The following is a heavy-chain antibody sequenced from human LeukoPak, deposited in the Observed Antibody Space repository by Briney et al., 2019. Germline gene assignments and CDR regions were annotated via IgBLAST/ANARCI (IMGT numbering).Heavy chain of an antibody. J-gene: IGHJ6*03. Sequence: PSETLSLTCTVSGYSISSGYYWGWIRQPPGKGLEWIGSIYHSGSTYYNPSLKSRVTISVDTSKNQFSLKLSSVTAADTAVYYCARDSWTGAGYYYMDVWGKGTTVTVSS. V-gene: IGHV4-38-2*02. CDR1: GYSISSGYY. CDR3: ARDSWTGAGYYYMDV. D-gene: IGHD3/OR15-3a*01. CDR2: IYHSGST.